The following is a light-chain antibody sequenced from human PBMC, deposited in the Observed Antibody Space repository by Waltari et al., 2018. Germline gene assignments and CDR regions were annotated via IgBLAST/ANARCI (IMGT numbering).Light chain of an antibody. CDR3: QSYDSINHGV. CDR1: GGDTVSNS. Sequence: NSMLPQPHSASESPGKTVTISCTRLGGDTVSNSVQCYQQSPGSATTTVIYEDNQRPAGVPDRFSGSIDSASNSASLTISGQKTEDEADYYCQSYDSINHGVFGGGTKLTVL. V-gene: IGLV6-57*04. J-gene: IGLJ3*02. CDR2: EDN.